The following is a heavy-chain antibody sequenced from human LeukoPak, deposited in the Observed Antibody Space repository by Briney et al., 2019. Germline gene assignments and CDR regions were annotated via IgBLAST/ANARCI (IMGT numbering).Heavy chain of an antibody. Sequence: GASVKVSCKASGYTFTGYYMHWVRQAPGQGLEWMGWINPNSGGTNYAQKFQGRVTMTGDTSISTAYMELSRLRSDDTAVYYCARDYYDSSGPGYGMDVWGQGTTVTVSS. CDR3: ARDYYDSSGPGYGMDV. CDR2: INPNSGGT. J-gene: IGHJ6*02. D-gene: IGHD3-22*01. V-gene: IGHV1-2*02. CDR1: GYTFTGYY.